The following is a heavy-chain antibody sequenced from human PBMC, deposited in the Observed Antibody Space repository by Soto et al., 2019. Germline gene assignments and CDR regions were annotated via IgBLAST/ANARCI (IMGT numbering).Heavy chain of an antibody. CDR3: TTLRLDP. D-gene: IGHD3-9*01. V-gene: IGHV1-2*02. Sequence: VASVKVSCKASGYTFTAFYMNWVRQAPGQGLEWMGWVNPNTGVTKYAQKFQGRVTMTRDTSINTAYMELSGLTSDDTAVYYCTTLRLDPWGQGTLVTVS. J-gene: IGHJ5*02. CDR2: VNPNTGVT. CDR1: GYTFTAFY.